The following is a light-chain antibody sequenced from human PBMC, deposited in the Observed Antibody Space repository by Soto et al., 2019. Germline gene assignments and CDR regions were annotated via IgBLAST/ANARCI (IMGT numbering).Light chain of an antibody. CDR3: CSYAGSSDV. Sequence: QSALTQPASVSGSPGQSITISCTGTSSDVGSYNLVSWYQQHPGKAPKLMIYEGSQWPSGVSNRFSGSKSGNTASLTISGLQAEDEADYYCCSYAGSSDVFGTGTKLTVL. J-gene: IGLJ1*01. CDR1: SSDVGSYNL. V-gene: IGLV2-23*01. CDR2: EGS.